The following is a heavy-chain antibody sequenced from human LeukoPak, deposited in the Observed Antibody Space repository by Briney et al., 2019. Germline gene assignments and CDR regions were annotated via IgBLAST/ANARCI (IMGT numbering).Heavy chain of an antibody. CDR1: GYTFTSYG. CDR3: TRVYGGYSDY. D-gene: IGHD4/OR15-4a*01. CDR2: INAGNGDT. V-gene: IGHV1-3*01. J-gene: IGHJ4*02. Sequence: ASVKVSCKASGYTFTSYGMHWVRQAPGQRLEWTGWINAGNGDTKYSQKFEGRVTITRDTSARTAYMELSSLRSEDTAVYYCTRVYGGYSDYWGQGTLVTVSS.